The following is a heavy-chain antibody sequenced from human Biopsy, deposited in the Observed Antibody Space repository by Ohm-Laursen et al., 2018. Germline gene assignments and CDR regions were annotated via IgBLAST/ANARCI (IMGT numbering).Heavy chain of an antibody. CDR2: ISYTGGT. CDR1: GDSISSVF. CDR3: ARSNGYGDYRFDD. V-gene: IGHV4-59*13. J-gene: IGHJ4*02. Sequence: SGTLSFTCTVSGDSISSVFWSWIRQSPGKGLEWIGYISYTGGTNYNPSLESRITISLDTSKNQFSLMLSSVTAADTAVYYCARSNGYGDYRFDDWGQGTLVTVAS. D-gene: IGHD4-11*01.